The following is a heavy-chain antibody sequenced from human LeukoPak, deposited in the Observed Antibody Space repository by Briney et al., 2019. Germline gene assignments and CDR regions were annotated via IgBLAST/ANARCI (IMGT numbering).Heavy chain of an antibody. CDR2: ISSSSSYI. V-gene: IGHV3-21*01. CDR3: AREMVRIAVAGTGYGMDV. Sequence: GGSLRLSCAASGFTFSSYSMNWVRQAPEKGLEWVSSISSSSSYIYYADSVKGRFTISRDNAKNSLYLQMNSLRAEDTAVYCCAREMVRIAVAGTGYGMDVWGKGTTVTVSS. D-gene: IGHD6-19*01. CDR1: GFTFSSYS. J-gene: IGHJ6*04.